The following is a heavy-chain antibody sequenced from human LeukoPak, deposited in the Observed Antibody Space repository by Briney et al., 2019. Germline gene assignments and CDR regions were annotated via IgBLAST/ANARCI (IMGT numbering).Heavy chain of an antibody. CDR1: GYTFHNYG. CDR3: ARTSGVSAAGSPYYFDY. Sequence: GASVKVSCKASGYTFHNYGISWVRQAPGQGLEWMGWISPYSGNTDYTERLQGRVTMTTDTSTTTAFMELGSLRSDDTAVYYCARTSGVSAAGSPYYFDYWGQGTLVTVSS. J-gene: IGHJ4*02. CDR2: ISPYSGNT. D-gene: IGHD6-13*01. V-gene: IGHV1-18*01.